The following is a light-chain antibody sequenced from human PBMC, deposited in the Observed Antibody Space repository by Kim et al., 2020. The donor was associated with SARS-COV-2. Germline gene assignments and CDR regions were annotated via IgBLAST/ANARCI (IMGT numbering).Light chain of an antibody. Sequence: SPGEKAILSCRASQSVNYLARYQQKPGQAPRLFIYGASARATGIPDRFSGGGSGTDFTLTITRLEPEDFAVYYCQQYGKSPPLIFGGGTKVDIK. CDR3: QQYGKSPPLI. J-gene: IGKJ4*01. CDR1: QSVNY. V-gene: IGKV3-20*01. CDR2: GAS.